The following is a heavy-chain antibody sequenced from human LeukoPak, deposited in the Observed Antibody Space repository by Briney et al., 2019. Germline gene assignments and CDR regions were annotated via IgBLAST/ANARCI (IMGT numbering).Heavy chain of an antibody. CDR3: ARDSSRRSIAVAGTNDY. CDR2: ISAYNGNT. Sequence: ASVKVSCKASRGTFSSYAINWVRQAPGHGLEWMGWISAYNGNTNYAQKLQGRVTMTTDTSTSTAYMELRSLRSDDTAVYYCARDSSRRSIAVAGTNDYWGQGTLVTVSS. J-gene: IGHJ4*02. V-gene: IGHV1-18*01. D-gene: IGHD6-19*01. CDR1: RGTFSSYA.